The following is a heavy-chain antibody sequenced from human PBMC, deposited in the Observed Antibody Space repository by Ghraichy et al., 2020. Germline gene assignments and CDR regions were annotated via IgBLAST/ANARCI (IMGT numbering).Heavy chain of an antibody. CDR3: ARVGSSGSSRY. CDR2: ISTYNGNR. Sequence: ASVKVSCKASGYNFISYSISWVRQAPGQGLEWMEWISTYNGNRNYAQNLQGRLTMTTDTSTSTAYMELRSLRSDDTAVYYCARVGSSGSSRYWGQGTLVTVSS. D-gene: IGHD1-26*01. J-gene: IGHJ4*02. CDR1: GYNFISYS. V-gene: IGHV1-18*01.